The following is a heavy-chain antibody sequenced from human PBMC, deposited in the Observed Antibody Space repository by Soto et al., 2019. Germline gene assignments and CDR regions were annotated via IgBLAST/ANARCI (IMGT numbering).Heavy chain of an antibody. CDR2: IYYSGST. CDR3: ARLGDYYDSSGYWQPMDV. V-gene: IGHV4-59*01. CDR1: GGSISSCY. D-gene: IGHD3-22*01. Sequence: PSETLSLTCTVSGGSISSCYWSWIRQPPGKGLEWIGYIYYSGSTNCNPSLKSRVTISVDTSKNQFSLKLSSVTAADTAVYYCARLGDYYDSSGYWQPMDVWGQGTTVTVSS. J-gene: IGHJ6*02.